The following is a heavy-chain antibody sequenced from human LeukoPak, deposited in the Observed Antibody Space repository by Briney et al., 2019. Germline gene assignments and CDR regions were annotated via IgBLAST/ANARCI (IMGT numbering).Heavy chain of an antibody. CDR2: IYSGGST. CDR3: ARVSGYSYGPFDY. Sequence: PGGSQRLSCAASGFTVSSNYMSWVRQAPGKGLEWVSVIYSGGSTYYADSVKGRFTISRDNSKNTLYLQMNSLRAEDTAVYYCARVSGYSYGPFDYWGQGTLVTVSS. D-gene: IGHD5-18*01. CDR1: GFTVSSNY. J-gene: IGHJ4*02. V-gene: IGHV3-66*01.